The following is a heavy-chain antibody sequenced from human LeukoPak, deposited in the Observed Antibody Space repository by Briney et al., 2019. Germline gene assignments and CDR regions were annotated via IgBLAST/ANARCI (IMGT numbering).Heavy chain of an antibody. CDR1: GGTFSSYA. Sequence: SVKVSCKASGGTFSSYAISWVRQAPGQGLEWMGGITPIFGTANYAQKFQGRVTITADESTSTAYMELSSLRSEDTAVYYCARDPQLASAYYFDYWGQGTLVTVSS. V-gene: IGHV1-69*01. CDR2: ITPIFGTA. J-gene: IGHJ4*02. D-gene: IGHD6-6*01. CDR3: ARDPQLASAYYFDY.